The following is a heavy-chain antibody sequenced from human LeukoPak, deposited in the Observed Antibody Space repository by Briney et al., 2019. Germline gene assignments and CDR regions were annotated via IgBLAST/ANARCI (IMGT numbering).Heavy chain of an antibody. CDR3: ARVGSAAAGTFLYYYYYYYMDV. D-gene: IGHD6-13*01. CDR1: GFTFSSYW. J-gene: IGHJ6*03. CDR2: IKQDGSEK. V-gene: IGHV3-7*01. Sequence: GGSLRLSCAASGFTFSSYWMSWVRQAPGKGLEWVANIKQDGSEKYYVDSVKGRFTISRDNAKNSLYLQMDSLRAEDTAVYYCARVGSAAAGTFLYYYYYYYMDVWGKGTTVTVSS.